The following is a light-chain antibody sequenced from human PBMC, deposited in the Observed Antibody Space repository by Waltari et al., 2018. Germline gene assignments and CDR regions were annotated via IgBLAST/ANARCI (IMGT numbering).Light chain of an antibody. CDR1: QSIGTS. CDR2: YAS. J-gene: IGKJ2*01. CDR3: HQSSNLPYT. V-gene: IGKV6-21*01. Sequence: DILLTQSPDFQSVTPKDTVTITCRASQSIGTSLHWYQKKPDQAPKLLINYASQSFSGVPSRFSGSGSGTDFTLTINSLEAEDAATYYCHQSSNLPYTFGQGTKLEIK.